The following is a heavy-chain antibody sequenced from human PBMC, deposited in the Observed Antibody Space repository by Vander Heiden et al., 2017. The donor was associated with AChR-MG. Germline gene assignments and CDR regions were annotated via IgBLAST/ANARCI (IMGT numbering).Heavy chain of an antibody. V-gene: IGHV3-30*18. CDR2: ISYDGSNK. CDR1: GFTFSSYG. J-gene: IGHJ4*02. Sequence: QVQLVESGGGVVQPGRSLRLSCAASGFTFSSYGMHWVRQAPGKGLEWVAVISYDGSNKYYADSVKGRFTISRDNSKNTLYLQMNSLRAEDTAVYYCAKEEGGDYDFWSLFDYWGQGTLVTVSS. CDR3: AKEEGGDYDFWSLFDY. D-gene: IGHD3-3*01.